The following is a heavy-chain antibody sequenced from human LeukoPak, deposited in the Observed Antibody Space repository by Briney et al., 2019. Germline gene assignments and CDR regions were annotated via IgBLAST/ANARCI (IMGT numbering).Heavy chain of an antibody. J-gene: IGHJ4*02. V-gene: IGHV3-33*01. D-gene: IGHD6-13*01. CDR1: GFTFSSYG. CDR3: ARESGYTYGA. Sequence: SLKPSCAASGFTFSSYGMHWVRQAPSKGLEWVAVIWYDGSSKYYADSVKGRFTISKDKSKNTLYLQMNNLRTEDTAVYYCARESGYTYGAWGQGTLVTVSS. CDR2: IWYDGSSK.